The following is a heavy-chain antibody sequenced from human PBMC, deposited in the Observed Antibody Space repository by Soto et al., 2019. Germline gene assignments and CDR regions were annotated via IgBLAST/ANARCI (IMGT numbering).Heavy chain of an antibody. J-gene: IGHJ4*02. D-gene: IGHD2-15*01. CDR1: GFTFSTYA. Sequence: QVQLVESGGGVVPPGTSLRLSCAASGFTFSTYAVHWVRQTPGKGLERVAVISNDGNKQYYADSVEGRFTISRDNSKATLSLQIISLRPEDTAVYYCARVGPICFAGSCHYGGDYWGQGILVTVSS. CDR3: ARVGPICFAGSCHYGGDY. CDR2: ISNDGNKQ. V-gene: IGHV3-30-3*01.